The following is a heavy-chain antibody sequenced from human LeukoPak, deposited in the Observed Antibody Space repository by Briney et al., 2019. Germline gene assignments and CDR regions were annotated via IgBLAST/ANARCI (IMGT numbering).Heavy chain of an antibody. V-gene: IGHV3-23*01. CDR3: ANLPSSGSKAY. CDR2: ISGSGGST. Sequence: GGSLRLSCAASGFTFSSYAMSWVRQVPGKGLEWVSAISGSGGSTYYADSVKGRFTISRDNSKNTLYLQMNSLRAEDTAVYYCANLPSSGSKAYWGQGTLVTVSS. CDR1: GFTFSSYA. J-gene: IGHJ4*02. D-gene: IGHD3-22*01.